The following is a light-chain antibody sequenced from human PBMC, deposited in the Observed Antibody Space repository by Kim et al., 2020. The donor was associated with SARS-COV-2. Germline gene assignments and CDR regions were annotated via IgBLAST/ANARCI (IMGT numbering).Light chain of an antibody. CDR2: GAS. V-gene: IGKV3-20*01. Sequence: SPGERATLCCRASQSVSSSYLAWYQQKPGQAPRLLNDGASSRATGIPDRVSGSESVTDFTLTISRLEPEDFAVYYCQQYDMSPLTFGGGTKVDIK. CDR1: QSVSSSY. CDR3: QQYDMSPLT. J-gene: IGKJ4*01.